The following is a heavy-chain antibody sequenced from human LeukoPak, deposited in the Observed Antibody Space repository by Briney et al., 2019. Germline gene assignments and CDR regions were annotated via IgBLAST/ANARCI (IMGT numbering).Heavy chain of an antibody. CDR2: ISYDGSNK. CDR3: ANSPIGSSGWYDY. V-gene: IGHV3-30*18. Sequence: GRSLRLSCAASGFTFSSYGMHWVRQAPGMGLEWVAVISYDGSNKYYADSVKGRFTISRDNSKNTLYLQMNSLRAEDTAVYYCANSPIGSSGWYDYWGQGTLVTVSS. CDR1: GFTFSSYG. D-gene: IGHD6-19*01. J-gene: IGHJ4*02.